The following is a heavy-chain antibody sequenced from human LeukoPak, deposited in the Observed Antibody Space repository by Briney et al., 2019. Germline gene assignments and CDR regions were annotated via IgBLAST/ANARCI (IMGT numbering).Heavy chain of an antibody. CDR2: ISGSGGST. Sequence: GGSLRLSCEASGFTFSSYWMSWVRQAPGKGLEWVSAISGSGGSTYYADSVKGRLTISRDNSKNTLYLQMNSLRAEDTAVYYCAKADQWLVHYYFDYWGQGTLVTVSS. J-gene: IGHJ4*02. D-gene: IGHD6-19*01. CDR1: GFTFSSYW. V-gene: IGHV3-23*01. CDR3: AKADQWLVHYYFDY.